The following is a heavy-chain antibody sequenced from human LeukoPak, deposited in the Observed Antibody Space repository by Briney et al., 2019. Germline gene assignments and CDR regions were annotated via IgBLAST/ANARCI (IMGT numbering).Heavy chain of an antibody. D-gene: IGHD5-12*01. CDR1: GITFSTFA. CDR3: AKRHSAYGTGFDY. J-gene: IGHJ4*02. V-gene: IGHV3-23*01. Sequence: PGGSLRLSCAASGITFSTFAMSWVRRAPGRGLECVSVISGGGDRTYYAETVRGRFTISRDNSKNTLYLQMSSLRADDTAIYYCAKRHSAYGTGFDYWGQGTLVTVSS. CDR2: ISGGGDRT.